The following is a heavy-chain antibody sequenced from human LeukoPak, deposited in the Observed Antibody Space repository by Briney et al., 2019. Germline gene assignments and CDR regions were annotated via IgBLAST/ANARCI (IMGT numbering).Heavy chain of an antibody. D-gene: IGHD3-16*01. Sequence: SQTLSLTCAVSGGSISSGGYSWSWIRQPPGKGLESIGYIYHSGSTYYNPSLKSRVTISVDRSKNQFSLKLSSVTAADTAVYYCARAWGEDYFDYWGQGTLVTVSS. CDR2: IYHSGST. J-gene: IGHJ4*02. CDR3: ARAWGEDYFDY. V-gene: IGHV4-30-2*01. CDR1: GGSISSGGYS.